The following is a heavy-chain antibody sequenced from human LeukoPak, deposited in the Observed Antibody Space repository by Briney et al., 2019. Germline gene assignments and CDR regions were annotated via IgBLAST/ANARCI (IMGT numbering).Heavy chain of an antibody. Sequence: GALRVSCVQSEFTFCVFIMNSVPEGLGEGVGRGSYIRGSSSHMFYADSVKGRFTISRDNAKNSLYLQMNSLRDEDTAVYYCARGSMIVPEQPNDAFDMWGQGTMVTVSS. CDR2: IRGSSSHM. CDR1: EFTFCVFI. D-gene: IGHD3-22*01. CDR3: ARGSMIVPEQPNDAFDM. V-gene: IGHV3-48*02. J-gene: IGHJ3*02.